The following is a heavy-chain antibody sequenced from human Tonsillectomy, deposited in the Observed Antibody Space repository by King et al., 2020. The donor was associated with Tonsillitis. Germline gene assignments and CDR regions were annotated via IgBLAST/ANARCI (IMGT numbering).Heavy chain of an antibody. CDR2: ISSSGSTI. CDR1: GFTFSSYS. Sequence: VQLVESGGGLVHPGGSLRLSCAASGFTFSSYSMNWVRQAPGKGLEWVSYISSSGSTIYYADSVKGRFTVSRDNAKNSLFLQMITLRVEDTAVYFCATDPWDSGEPYDYWGQGTLVTVSS. D-gene: IGHD1-26*01. CDR3: ATDPWDSGEPYDY. J-gene: IGHJ4*02. V-gene: IGHV3-48*01.